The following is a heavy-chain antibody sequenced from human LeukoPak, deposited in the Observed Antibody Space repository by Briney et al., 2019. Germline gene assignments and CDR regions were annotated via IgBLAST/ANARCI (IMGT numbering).Heavy chain of an antibody. CDR3: ANGVVPTGDYFDY. D-gene: IGHD2-2*01. Sequence: KPSETLSLTCTVSGGSVSSGSYYWSWIRQPPGKGLEWIGYIYYSGSTNYNPSLKSRVTISVDTSKNQFSLKLSSVSAADTAVYYCANGVVPTGDYFDYWGQGTLVTVSS. CDR1: GGSVSSGSYY. CDR2: IYYSGST. J-gene: IGHJ4*02. V-gene: IGHV4-61*01.